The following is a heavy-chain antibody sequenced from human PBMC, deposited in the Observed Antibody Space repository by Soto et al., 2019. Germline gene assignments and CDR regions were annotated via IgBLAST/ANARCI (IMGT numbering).Heavy chain of an antibody. CDR1: GFTFSNAW. CDR2: IKSKTDGGPT. V-gene: IGHV3-15*01. J-gene: IGHJ5*02. CDR3: TTAGWVDP. Sequence: EVQLVESGGGLVKPGGSLRLSCAASGFTFSNAWMSWVRQAPGKGLEWVGRIKSKTDGGPTDYAAPVKGRFTISRDDSNNTLYLQMNSLKTEDTAVYYCTTAGWVDPWGQGTLVTVSS.